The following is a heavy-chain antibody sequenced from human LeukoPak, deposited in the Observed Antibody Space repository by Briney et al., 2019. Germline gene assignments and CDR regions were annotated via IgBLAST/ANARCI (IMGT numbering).Heavy chain of an antibody. D-gene: IGHD6-13*01. CDR1: GGSISSYY. CDR3: ARDRTAAAHFDY. Sequence: PSETLSLTCTVSGGSISSYYWSWIRQPTGKGLEWTGRVYTSGSTNYNPSLKSRVTMSVDTSKNQFSLKLSSVTAADTAVYYCARDRTAAAHFDYWGQGTLVTVSS. V-gene: IGHV4-4*07. CDR2: VYTSGST. J-gene: IGHJ4*02.